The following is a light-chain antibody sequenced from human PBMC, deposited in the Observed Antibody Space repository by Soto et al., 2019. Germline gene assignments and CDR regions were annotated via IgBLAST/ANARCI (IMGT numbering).Light chain of an antibody. J-gene: IGKJ4*01. V-gene: IGKV3-11*01. Sequence: EIVLTQSPATLSLSPGERATLSCRASQSVSSNLAWYQQKPGQAPRLLIYDASNRATGIPARFSGSGSGTDFTLTISSLEPEDFAVYYCQQRGIWLFGGGTNVEIK. CDR3: QQRGIWL. CDR2: DAS. CDR1: QSVSSN.